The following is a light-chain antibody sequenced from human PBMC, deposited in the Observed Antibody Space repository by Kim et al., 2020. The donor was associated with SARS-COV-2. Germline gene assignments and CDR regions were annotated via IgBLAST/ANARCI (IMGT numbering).Light chain of an antibody. CDR2: DVF. Sequence: LSPWESATPAGRASRRVNSNNLAWFQQRRGQAPRLLIYDVFKRATGIPDRFSGSGSGTDFTLTITTLEPEDFAVYYCQQYDNSPYNFGQGTKLEI. V-gene: IGKV3-20*01. CDR3: QQYDNSPYN. CDR1: RRVNSNN. J-gene: IGKJ2*01.